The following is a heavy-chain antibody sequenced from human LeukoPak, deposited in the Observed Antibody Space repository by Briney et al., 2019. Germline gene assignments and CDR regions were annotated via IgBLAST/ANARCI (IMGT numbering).Heavy chain of an antibody. CDR2: ISSNGGST. V-gene: IGHV3-64*01. Sequence: PGGSLRLSCAASGFTFSSYAMHWVRQAPGKGLEYVSAISSNGGSTYYANSVKGRFTISRDNSKNTLYLQMGSLRAEDMAVYYCAKDHGRDYYGSGRYDYWGQGTLVTVSS. CDR1: GFTFSSYA. D-gene: IGHD3-10*01. CDR3: AKDHGRDYYGSGRYDY. J-gene: IGHJ4*02.